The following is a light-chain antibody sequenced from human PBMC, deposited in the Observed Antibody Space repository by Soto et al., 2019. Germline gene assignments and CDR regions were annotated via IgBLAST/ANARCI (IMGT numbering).Light chain of an antibody. Sequence: QSVLTQPASVSGSPGQSITISCTGNSSDVGGYNYVSWYQQHPSKTPKLMIYDVSNRPSGVSNRFSGSKSGNTASLTISGLQAEDEADYYCSSYTSSSTPVFGTGTKVTVL. CDR1: SSDVGGYNY. CDR3: SSYTSSSTPV. V-gene: IGLV2-14*01. J-gene: IGLJ1*01. CDR2: DVS.